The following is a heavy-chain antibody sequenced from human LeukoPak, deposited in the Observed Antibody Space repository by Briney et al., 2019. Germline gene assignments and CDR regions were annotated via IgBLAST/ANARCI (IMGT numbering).Heavy chain of an antibody. D-gene: IGHD2-21*02. Sequence: ASVKVSCKASGGTFSSYAISWVRQAPGQGLEWMGRIIPILGIANSAQKFQGRVTITADKSTSTAYMELSSLRSEDTAVYYCARDSAAYCGGDCPLGYWGQGTLVTVSS. J-gene: IGHJ4*02. CDR3: ARDSAAYCGGDCPLGY. CDR1: GGTFSSYA. CDR2: IIPILGIA. V-gene: IGHV1-69*04.